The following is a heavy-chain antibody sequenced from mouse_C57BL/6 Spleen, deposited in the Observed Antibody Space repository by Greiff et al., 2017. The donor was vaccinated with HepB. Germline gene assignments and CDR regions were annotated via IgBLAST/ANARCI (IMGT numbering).Heavy chain of an antibody. Sequence: QVQLKQPGAELVRPGSSVKLSCKASGYTFTSYWMDWVKQRPGQGLEWIGNIYPSDSETHYNQKFKDKATLTVDKSSSTAYMQLSSLTSEDSAVYYCAREDYEAMDYWGQGTSVTVSS. CDR1: GYTFTSYW. CDR2: IYPSDSET. D-gene: IGHD1-1*01. J-gene: IGHJ4*01. V-gene: IGHV1-61*01. CDR3: AREDYEAMDY.